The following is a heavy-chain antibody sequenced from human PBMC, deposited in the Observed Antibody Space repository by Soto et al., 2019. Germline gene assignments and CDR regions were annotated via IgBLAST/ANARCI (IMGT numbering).Heavy chain of an antibody. CDR2: ISSNGGST. J-gene: IGHJ4*02. CDR3: TREYYYDSSGYYVPLDY. D-gene: IGHD3-22*01. V-gene: IGHV3-64*01. Sequence: GGSLRLSCAASGFTFNTYTMHWVRQAPGKGLEYVSAISSNGGSTYYANSVKGRFTISRDDSKNTLYLQMGSLRAEDMAVYYCTREYYYDSSGYYVPLDYWGQGTLVTVSS. CDR1: GFTFNTYT.